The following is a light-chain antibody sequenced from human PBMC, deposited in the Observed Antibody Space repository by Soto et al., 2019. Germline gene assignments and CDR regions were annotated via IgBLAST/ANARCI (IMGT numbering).Light chain of an antibody. CDR3: QQYNNWPPWT. Sequence: EIVVTQSPDTLSVSPGERATLSCRASQSVSSNLAWYQQKPGQAPRLLIYGASTRATGIPARFSGSGSETEFTLTISSLQSEDFAVYYCQQYNNWPPWTFGQGTKVDIK. CDR2: GAS. J-gene: IGKJ1*01. CDR1: QSVSSN. V-gene: IGKV3-15*01.